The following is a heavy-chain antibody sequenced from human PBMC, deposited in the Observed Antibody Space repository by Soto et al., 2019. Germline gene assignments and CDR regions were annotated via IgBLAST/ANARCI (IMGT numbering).Heavy chain of an antibody. V-gene: IGHV4-31*03. D-gene: IGHD5-12*01. Sequence: QVQLQESGPGLVKPSQTLSLTCTVSGGSISSGGYYWSWIRQHPGKGLGWIGYIYYSWSTSYNQSLKSRVTISVDTSKTQFSLKLSSVTAADTAVYYCARDGREMATILWGQGTLVTVSS. CDR3: ARDGREMATIL. CDR1: GGSISSGGYY. CDR2: IYYSWST. J-gene: IGHJ4*02.